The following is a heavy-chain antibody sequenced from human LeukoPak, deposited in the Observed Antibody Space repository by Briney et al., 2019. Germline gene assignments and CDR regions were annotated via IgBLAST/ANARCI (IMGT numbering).Heavy chain of an antibody. Sequence: PGGSLRLSCAASGFTFGSYAMSWVRQTPGKGLEWVSAISDTGGSTYYADSVRGRFTISRDNSKNTLYLQMNSLRVEDTAVYYCAKDQSYYYDSSGYMWGQGTLVTVSS. V-gene: IGHV3-23*01. D-gene: IGHD3-22*01. J-gene: IGHJ4*02. CDR2: ISDTGGST. CDR1: GFTFGSYA. CDR3: AKDQSYYYDSSGYM.